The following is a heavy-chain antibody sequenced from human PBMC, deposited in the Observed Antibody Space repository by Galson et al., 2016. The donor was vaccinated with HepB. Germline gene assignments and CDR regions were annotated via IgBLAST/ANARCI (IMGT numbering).Heavy chain of an antibody. Sequence: SVKVSCKVSGGSFNTYTISWVRQAPGQGLEWMGGIISIFGATNYAQKFQGRATITADESTSTAYLELSSLRSEDTAVYFCARDKPGVAATFQHWGQGTLVTVSP. CDR2: IISIFGAT. CDR3: ARDKPGVAATFQH. V-gene: IGHV1-69*13. J-gene: IGHJ1*01. D-gene: IGHD2-15*01. CDR1: GGSFNTYT.